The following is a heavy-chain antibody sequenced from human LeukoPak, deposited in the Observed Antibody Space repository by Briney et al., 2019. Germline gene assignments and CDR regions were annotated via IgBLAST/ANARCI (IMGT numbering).Heavy chain of an antibody. CDR1: GFTFSNYA. CDR3: ARALGTVRGVIFEH. D-gene: IGHD3-10*01. CDR2: ISDGGSDE. V-gene: IGHV3-30-3*01. Sequence: PGGSLRLSCAVSGFTFSNYAMHWVRQAPGKGLAWVAIISDGGSDEYYAESVKGRFTISRDNSKDTLFLQMNSLRPEDAAVYYCARALGTVRGVIFEHWGQGTLVTVSS. J-gene: IGHJ4*02.